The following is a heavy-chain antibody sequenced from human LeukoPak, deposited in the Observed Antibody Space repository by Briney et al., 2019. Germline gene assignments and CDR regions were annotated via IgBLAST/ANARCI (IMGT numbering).Heavy chain of an antibody. D-gene: IGHD3-10*01. V-gene: IGHV4-39*07. Sequence: SETLSLTCTVSGGSISSSSYYWGWIRQPPGKGLEWIGSIYYSGSTYYNPSLKSRVTISVDTSKNQFSLKLSSVTAADTAVYYCAREPDYYGSGSYGYWGQGTLVTVSS. CDR1: GGSISSSSYY. J-gene: IGHJ4*02. CDR3: AREPDYYGSGSYGY. CDR2: IYYSGST.